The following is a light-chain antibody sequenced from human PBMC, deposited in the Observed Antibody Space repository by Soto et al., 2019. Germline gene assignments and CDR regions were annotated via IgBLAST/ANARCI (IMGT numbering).Light chain of an antibody. J-gene: IGKJ1*01. CDR3: LQRTHWPWT. V-gene: IGKV2-30*02. CDR1: QSLIHSDGNTY. Sequence: DVVMTQSPLFLPVTLGQPASISCRSSQSLIHSDGNTYLSWFQQRPGQSPRRLIYEVSDRDSGVQDRLTGSGLGTDFIMKMSRVEAEDVGVYYCLQRTHWPWTFGQGTEVEIK. CDR2: EVS.